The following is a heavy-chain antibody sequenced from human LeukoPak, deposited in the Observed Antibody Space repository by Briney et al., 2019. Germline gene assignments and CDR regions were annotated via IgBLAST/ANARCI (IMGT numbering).Heavy chain of an antibody. J-gene: IGHJ6*02. CDR1: GFTFATYA. CDR2: ISGSGDNT. Sequence: GGSLRLSCAASGFTFATYAMSWVRQAPGKGLEWVSGISGSGDNTNYADSVKGRFTISRDNSKNTLYLQMNSLRAEDTAVYYCARGQTYYCDMDVWGQGTTVTVSS. V-gene: IGHV3-23*01. CDR3: ARGQTYYCDMDV.